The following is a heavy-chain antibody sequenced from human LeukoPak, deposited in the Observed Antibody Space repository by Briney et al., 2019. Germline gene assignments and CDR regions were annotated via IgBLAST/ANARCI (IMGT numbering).Heavy chain of an antibody. D-gene: IGHD6-13*01. V-gene: IGHV3-66*01. J-gene: IGHJ4*02. CDR2: IYSGGST. CDR3: ARGVKAAAGTLVFDY. CDR1: GGSINSSSYY. Sequence: ETLSLTCTVSGGSINSSSYYWGWIRQPPGKGLEWVSVIYSGGSTYYADSVKGRFTISRDNSKNTLYLQMNSLRAEDTAVYYCARGVKAAAGTLVFDYWGQGTLVTVSS.